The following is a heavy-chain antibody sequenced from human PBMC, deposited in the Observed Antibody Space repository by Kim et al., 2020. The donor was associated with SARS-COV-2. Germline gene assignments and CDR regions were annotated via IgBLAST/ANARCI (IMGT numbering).Heavy chain of an antibody. D-gene: IGHD6-19*01. Sequence: GGSLRLSCAASGFTFSSYSMNWVRQAPGKGLEWVSSISSSSSYIYYADSVKGRFTISRDNAKNSLYLQMNSLRAEDTAVYYCARDRAASSGWAVWGQGTLVTVSS. CDR1: GFTFSSYS. V-gene: IGHV3-21*01. CDR3: ARDRAASSGWAV. J-gene: IGHJ4*02. CDR2: ISSSSSYI.